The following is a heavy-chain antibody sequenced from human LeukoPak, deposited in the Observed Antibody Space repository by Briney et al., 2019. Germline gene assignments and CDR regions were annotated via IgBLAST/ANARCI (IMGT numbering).Heavy chain of an antibody. CDR2: IYSGGST. Sequence: GXXRLSCAASGFTVSNKYMSWVRQAPGKGLEWVSVIYSGGSTYYADSVKGRFTISRDSSKNTLYLQMNSLRAEDTAVYYCARVAFRSSSYISGIDYWGQGTLVTVSS. J-gene: IGHJ4*02. D-gene: IGHD6-6*01. V-gene: IGHV3-53*01. CDR1: GFTVSNKY. CDR3: ARVAFRSSSYISGIDY.